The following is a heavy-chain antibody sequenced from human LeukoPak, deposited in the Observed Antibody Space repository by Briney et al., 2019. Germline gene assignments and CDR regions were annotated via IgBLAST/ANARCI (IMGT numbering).Heavy chain of an antibody. D-gene: IGHD3-22*01. CDR3: ARGPYYDSSKTSAFDI. Sequence: SETLSLTCTVSGGSISSSSYYWGWIRQPPGKGLEWIGSIYYSGSTYYNPSLKSRVTISVDTSKNQFSLKLSSVTAADTAVYYCARGPYYDSSKTSAFDIWGQGTMVTVSS. CDR1: GGSISSSSYY. J-gene: IGHJ3*02. CDR2: IYYSGST. V-gene: IGHV4-39*07.